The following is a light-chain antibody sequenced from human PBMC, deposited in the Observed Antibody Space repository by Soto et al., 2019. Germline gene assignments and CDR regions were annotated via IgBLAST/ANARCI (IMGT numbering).Light chain of an antibody. CDR3: QQYYSYPRT. V-gene: IGKV1-8*01. J-gene: IGKJ1*01. Sequence: AIRMTQSPSSFSASTGDRVTITCRASQDVSSYLAWYQQKPGKAPNLLIYGVSTLQSGVPSRFSGSGFETDFTLIISSLQSEDFATYYCQQYYSYPRTFGQGTKVEIK. CDR1: QDVSSY. CDR2: GVS.